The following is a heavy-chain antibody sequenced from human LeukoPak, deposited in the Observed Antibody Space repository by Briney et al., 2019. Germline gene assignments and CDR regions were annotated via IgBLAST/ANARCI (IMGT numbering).Heavy chain of an antibody. D-gene: IGHD4-17*01. Sequence: SETLSLTCAVSSGSLSGYSWGWLRQPPGKGLEWVGEFSHSGITNYNASLKSRVTISLKKSEIQFSLMLSSVTAADTAVYYCTRQSGTVTPIDYWSQGTLVTVSS. CDR1: SGSLSGYS. CDR3: TRQSGTVTPIDY. V-gene: IGHV4-34*01. CDR2: FSHSGIT. J-gene: IGHJ4*02.